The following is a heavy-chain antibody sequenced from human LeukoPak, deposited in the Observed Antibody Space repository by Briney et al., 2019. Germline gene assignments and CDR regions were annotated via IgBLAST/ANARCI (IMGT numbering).Heavy chain of an antibody. CDR2: IYYSGST. CDR3: AITYYDFWSGYSYDAFDI. CDR1: GGSISSGDYY. V-gene: IGHV4-30-4*08. J-gene: IGHJ3*02. D-gene: IGHD3-3*01. Sequence: SETLSLTCTVSGGSISSGDYYWSWIRQPPGKGLEWIGYIYYSGSTYYNPSLKSRVTISVDTSKNQFSLKLSSVTAADTAVYYCAITYYDFWSGYSYDAFDIWGQGTMVTVSS.